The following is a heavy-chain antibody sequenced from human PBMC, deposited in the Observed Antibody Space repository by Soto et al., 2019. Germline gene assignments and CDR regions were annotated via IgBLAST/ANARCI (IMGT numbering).Heavy chain of an antibody. CDR2: ISSSGTTI. J-gene: IGHJ4*02. D-gene: IGHD3-3*01. CDR3: ARVGDMAYKD. CDR1: GFTFSDHY. Sequence: QVQLVESGGGLVKPGASLRLSCAASGFTFSDHYMTWIRQAPGKGLEWLSYISSSGTTIYYAESVRGRFTISRDNAKNSLYLQMNSLRVEDSAVYYCARVGDMAYKDWGQGTLVTVSP. V-gene: IGHV3-11*01.